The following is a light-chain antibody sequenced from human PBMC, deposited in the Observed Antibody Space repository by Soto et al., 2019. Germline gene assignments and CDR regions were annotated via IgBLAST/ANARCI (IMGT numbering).Light chain of an antibody. CDR2: DAS. CDR1: QSVSRNY. Sequence: EIVLTQSPATLSLSPGERATLSCGASQSVSRNYLAWYQQKPGLAPRLLIYDASSRATGIPDGFSGSGSGTDFTLTISRLEPEDFAVYYCQQYGSSPLTSGGGTKVEIK. CDR3: QQYGSSPLT. J-gene: IGKJ4*01. V-gene: IGKV3D-20*01.